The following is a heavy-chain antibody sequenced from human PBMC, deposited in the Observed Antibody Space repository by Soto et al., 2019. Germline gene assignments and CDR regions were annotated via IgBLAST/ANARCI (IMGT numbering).Heavy chain of an antibody. CDR2: ISSGGSFI. Sequence: QVPLVESGGGLVQPGGSLRLSCAASGFTFSDYSMSWIRQAPGKGLEYISYISSGGSFIYYADSVKGRFTISRDTAKTSLYLQMNSLRAEDTALYYCARHRYYEGSVPGYGMDVWGQGTTVTVSS. J-gene: IGHJ6*02. CDR1: GFTFSDYS. D-gene: IGHD3-16*01. CDR3: ARHRYYEGSVPGYGMDV. V-gene: IGHV3-11*01.